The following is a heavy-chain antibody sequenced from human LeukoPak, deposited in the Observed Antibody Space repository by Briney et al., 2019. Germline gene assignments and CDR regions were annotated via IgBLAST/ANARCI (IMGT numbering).Heavy chain of an antibody. D-gene: IGHD3-3*01. CDR1: GFTFTSSA. V-gene: IGHV1-58*02. CDR3: AADPNFWSGYYEETQFDP. J-gene: IGHJ5*02. CDR2: IVVGSGNT. Sequence: GASVKVSCKASGFTFTSSAMQWVRQARGQRLEWIGWIVVGSGNTNYAQKFQERVTITWDMSTSTAYMELSSLRSEDTAVYYCAADPNFWSGYYEETQFDPWGQGTLVTVSS.